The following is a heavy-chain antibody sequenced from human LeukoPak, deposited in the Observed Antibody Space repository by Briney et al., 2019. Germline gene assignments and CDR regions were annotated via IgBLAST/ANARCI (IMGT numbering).Heavy chain of an antibody. J-gene: IGHJ4*02. CDR1: GFTFSSYG. V-gene: IGHV3-30*03. Sequence: GGSLRLSCAASGFTFSSYGMHWVRQAPGKGLEWVAVISYDGSNKYYADSVKGRFTISRDNTNSSLYLQINSLSAEDTAVYFCARDSRHGYTYGLDSWGQGTLVTVSS. CDR2: ISYDGSNK. D-gene: IGHD5-18*01. CDR3: ARDSRHGYTYGLDS.